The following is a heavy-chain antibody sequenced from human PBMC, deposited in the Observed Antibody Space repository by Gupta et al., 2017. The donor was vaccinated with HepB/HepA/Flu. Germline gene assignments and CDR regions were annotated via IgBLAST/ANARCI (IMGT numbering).Heavy chain of an antibody. J-gene: IGHJ3*02. CDR1: GFIVSTNY. V-gene: IGHV3-53*01. Sequence: EVQLVESGGDLIQPGGSLRLSCAASGFIVSTNYMSWVRQAPGKGLEWVSIIYSGGSTYYYADSVKGRFTISRDNSKNTLFLQMNSLTAEDTAVYFCARNLEYCSSTSCFFAFDIWGQGTTVTVSS. CDR3: ARNLEYCSSTSCFFAFDI. CDR2: IYSGGST. D-gene: IGHD2-2*01.